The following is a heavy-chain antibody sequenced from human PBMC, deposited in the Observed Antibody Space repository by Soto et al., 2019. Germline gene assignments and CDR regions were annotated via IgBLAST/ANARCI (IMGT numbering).Heavy chain of an antibody. J-gene: IGHJ6*02. V-gene: IGHV4-59*01. CDR3: AREADPAGGWEYGMDV. D-gene: IGHD3-16*01. Sequence: QVQLQESGPGLVKPSETLSLTCTVSGGSISSYYWSWIRQPPGKGLEWIGYIYYSGSTNYNPSLKSRVTISVDTSKNQFSLKLSSVTAADTAVYYCAREADPAGGWEYGMDVWGQGTTVTVSS. CDR2: IYYSGST. CDR1: GGSISSYY.